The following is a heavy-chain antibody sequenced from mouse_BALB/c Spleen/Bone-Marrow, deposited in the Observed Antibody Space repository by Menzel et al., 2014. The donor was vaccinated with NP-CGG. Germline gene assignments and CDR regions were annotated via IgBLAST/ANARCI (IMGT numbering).Heavy chain of an antibody. J-gene: IGHJ2*01. CDR2: VNPNIGGT. CDR1: GYTFSDYT. V-gene: IGHV1-22*01. Sequence: VQLKQSGPELVKPGASVKISCKPSGYTFSDYTLHWVKQSHGKSLEWIGGVNPNIGGTSYNQKFKGKASLTVNKSSTTAYMELRSLTSDDSAVYYCARGLWYYWGQGTTLTVSS. D-gene: IGHD1-1*02. CDR3: ARGLWYY.